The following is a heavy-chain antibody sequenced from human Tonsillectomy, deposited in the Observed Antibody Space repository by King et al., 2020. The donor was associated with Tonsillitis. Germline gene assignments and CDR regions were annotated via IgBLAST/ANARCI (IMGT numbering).Heavy chain of an antibody. CDR1: GGPISSGSFY. CDR3: ARAQLDYQDAFDI. V-gene: IGHV4-61*02. D-gene: IGHD1-1*01. CDR2: IYISGST. J-gene: IGHJ3*02. Sequence: QVQLQESGPGLVKPSQTLSLTCTVSGGPISSGSFYWSWIRQPAGKGLEWIGRIYISGSTNYNPSLKSRVTLSVDTSKNQFSLKLSSVTAADTAVYYCARAQLDYQDAFDIWGQGTMVTVSS.